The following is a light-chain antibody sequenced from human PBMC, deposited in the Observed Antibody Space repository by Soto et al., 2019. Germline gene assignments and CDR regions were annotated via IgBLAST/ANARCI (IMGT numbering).Light chain of an antibody. J-gene: IGKJ1*01. CDR1: QTVGNT. CDR3: LHYKDWPRWT. CDR2: GAS. Sequence: EIVLTQSPATLSVSPGDRATLSCRASQTVGNTLAWYQQQPGQTPRLLIYGASTTATGIPARFSGSGSGTEFTLTIDRLQSEDFAVYYCLHYKDWPRWTFGQGTKVEVK. V-gene: IGKV3-15*01.